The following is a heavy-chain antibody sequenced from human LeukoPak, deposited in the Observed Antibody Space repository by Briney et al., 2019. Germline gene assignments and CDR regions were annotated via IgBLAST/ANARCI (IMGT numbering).Heavy chain of an antibody. D-gene: IGHD3-3*01. CDR1: GFTFSSFA. J-gene: IGHJ6*02. CDR2: IKQGGSEK. V-gene: IGHV3-7*03. Sequence: GGSLRLSCAASGFTFSSFAINWVRQAPGKGLEWVANIKQGGSEKYYVDSVKGRFTISRDNAKNSLYLQMNSLRAEDTAVYYCARVATGYDFWSGYAPVYYYGLDVWGQGTTVTVSS. CDR3: ARVATGYDFWSGYAPVYYYGLDV.